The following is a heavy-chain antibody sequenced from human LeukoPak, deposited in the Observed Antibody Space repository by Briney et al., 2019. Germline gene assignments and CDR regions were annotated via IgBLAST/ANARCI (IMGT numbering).Heavy chain of an antibody. CDR1: GGTFSSYA. V-gene: IGHV1-69*01. J-gene: IGHJ6*03. CDR3: ARAPYYYDSSGPVILLDYYMDA. CDR2: IIPIFGTA. Sequence: SVKVSCKASGGTFSSYAISWVRQAPGQGLEWMGGIIPIFGTANYAQKFQGRVTITADESTSTAYMELSSLRSEDTAVYYCARAPYYYDSSGPVILLDYYMDAWGKGTTVTVSS. D-gene: IGHD3-22*01.